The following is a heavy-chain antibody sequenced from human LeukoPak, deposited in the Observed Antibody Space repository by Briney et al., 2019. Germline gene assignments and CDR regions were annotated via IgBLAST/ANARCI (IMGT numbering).Heavy chain of an antibody. J-gene: IGHJ4*02. CDR3: AREGAIAVAGSSGY. CDR2: MSPNSGDT. CDR1: GYTFTSYH. V-gene: IGHV1-8*01. Sequence: GASVKVSCKASGYTFTSYHINWVRQAPGQGLEWMGWMSPNSGDTGYAQKFQGRVTMTRDTSITTAYMELSSLRSEDTAVYYCAREGAIAVAGSSGYWGQGTLVTVSS. D-gene: IGHD6-19*01.